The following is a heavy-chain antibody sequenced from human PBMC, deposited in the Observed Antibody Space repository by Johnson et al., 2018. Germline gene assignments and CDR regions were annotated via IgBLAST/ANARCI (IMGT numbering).Heavy chain of an antibody. CDR2: IWYDGSNK. CDR1: GFTFSSYG. CDR3: EREIDGFDI. V-gene: IGHV3-33*08. J-gene: IGHJ3*02. Sequence: QVQLVQSGGGVVQPGRSLRLSCAASGFTFSSYGMHWVRQAPGKGLEWVAVIWYDGSNKYYADSVKGRFTISRDNSKNTLYLKMNSLRAEDTAVYYCEREIDGFDIWGQGTMVTASS.